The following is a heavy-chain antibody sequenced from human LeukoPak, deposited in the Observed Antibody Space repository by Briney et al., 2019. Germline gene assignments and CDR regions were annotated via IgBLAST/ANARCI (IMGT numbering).Heavy chain of an antibody. CDR3: ANDVTSSSWYTYYYYGMDV. J-gene: IGHJ6*02. CDR1: GFTFSSYG. D-gene: IGHD6-13*01. V-gene: IGHV3-30*18. CDR2: ISYDGSNK. Sequence: PGGSPRLSCAASGFTFSSYGMHWVRQAPGKGLEWVAVISYDGSNKYYADSVKGRFTISRDNSKNTLYLQMNSLRAEDTAVYYCANDVTSSSWYTYYYYGMDVWGQGTTVTVSS.